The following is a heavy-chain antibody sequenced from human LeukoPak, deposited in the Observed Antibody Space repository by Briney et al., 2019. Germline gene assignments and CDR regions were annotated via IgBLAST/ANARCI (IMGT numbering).Heavy chain of an antibody. J-gene: IGHJ4*02. CDR3: AGLGVMVLVYQFEY. Sequence: SETLSLTCAVSTDSFSSHYWTWIRQPPGKGLEWVGYISYIGSTNYNPSLKSRVTISIDTSKNQFSLKLSSVTAADTAVYYCAGLGVMVLVYQFEYWGRGTPVTVSS. CDR1: TDSFSSHY. V-gene: IGHV4-59*03. D-gene: IGHD2-8*01. CDR2: ISYIGST.